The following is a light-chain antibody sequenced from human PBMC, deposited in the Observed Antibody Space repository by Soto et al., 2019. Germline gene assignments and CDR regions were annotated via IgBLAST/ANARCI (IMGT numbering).Light chain of an antibody. CDR3: QQSYSRGFT. Sequence: DIPMTQSPSTLSASVRDRVTITCRASQTISSWLAWFQQRPGRAPKFLIYKASSLKNGVPLRFSGSGSGTQFTLTNSSLQPDDFATYFCQQSYSRGFTFGPGTKVYIK. J-gene: IGKJ3*01. CDR2: KAS. CDR1: QTISSW. V-gene: IGKV1-5*03.